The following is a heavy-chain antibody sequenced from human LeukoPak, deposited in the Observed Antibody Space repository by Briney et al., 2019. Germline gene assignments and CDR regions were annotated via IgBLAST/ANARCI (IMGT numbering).Heavy chain of an antibody. D-gene: IGHD2-15*01. Sequence: ASQTLSLTCTVSGGSISTYYWTWIRQPPGKGLEWIGYIYYSGSTNYNPSLKSRVAISVDTSNNQFSLRLNSVTAADTAVYYCAREGGEGNFDYWGQGTLVTVSS. CDR3: AREGGEGNFDY. CDR1: GGSISTYY. J-gene: IGHJ4*02. CDR2: IYYSGST. V-gene: IGHV4-59*01.